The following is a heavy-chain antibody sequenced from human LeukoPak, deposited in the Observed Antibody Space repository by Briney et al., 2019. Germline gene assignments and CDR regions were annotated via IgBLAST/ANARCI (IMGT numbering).Heavy chain of an antibody. J-gene: IGHJ4*02. Sequence: PSETLSLTCTVSGGSISSYYWSWIRQPAGKGLEWIGRIYTSGSTNYNPSLKSRVTMSVDTSKNQFSLKPSSVTAADTAVYYCARGRLATYYYDSSGYYSIDYWGQGTLVTVSS. CDR1: GGSISSYY. V-gene: IGHV4-4*07. D-gene: IGHD3-22*01. CDR3: ARGRLATYYYDSSGYYSIDY. CDR2: IYTSGST.